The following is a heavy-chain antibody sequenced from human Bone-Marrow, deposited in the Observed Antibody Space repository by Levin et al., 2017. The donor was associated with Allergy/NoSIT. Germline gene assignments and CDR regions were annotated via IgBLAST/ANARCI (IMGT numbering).Heavy chain of an antibody. V-gene: IGHV4-59*01. CDR2: IYYSGST. J-gene: IGHJ6*03. CDR1: GGSISSYY. CDR3: ARDANREDYYYYYMDV. Sequence: HSQTLSLTCTVSGGSISSYYWSWIRQPPGKGLEWIGYIYYSGSTNYNPSLKSRVTISVDTSKNQFSLRLSSVTAADTAVYYCARDANREDYYYYYMDVWGKGTTVTVSS.